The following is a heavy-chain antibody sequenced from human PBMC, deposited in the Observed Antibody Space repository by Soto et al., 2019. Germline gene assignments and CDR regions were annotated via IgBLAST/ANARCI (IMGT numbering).Heavy chain of an antibody. Sequence: QVQLVQSGAEVKKPGASVKVSCKASGYTFTSYYMHWVRQAPGQGLEWMGIINPSGGSTSYAQKFQGGVTMTRDTSTSTVYMELSSLRSEDTAVYYCARRRYYGSGSYPDYYYGMDVWGQGTTVTVSS. J-gene: IGHJ6*02. CDR1: GYTFTSYY. D-gene: IGHD3-10*01. V-gene: IGHV1-46*01. CDR2: INPSGGST. CDR3: ARRRYYGSGSYPDYYYGMDV.